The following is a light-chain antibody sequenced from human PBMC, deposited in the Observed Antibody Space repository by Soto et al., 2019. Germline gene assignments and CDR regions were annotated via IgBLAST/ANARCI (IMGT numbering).Light chain of an antibody. CDR3: NAYTTSNTWV. V-gene: IGLV2-14*01. CDR2: EVT. Sequence: QSALTQPASVSGSPGQSITISCTGTSSDVGGYNYVSWYQQHPGRAPKLMIYEVTNRPSGVSNRFSGSRSGNTASLTISGLQTEDEPYYYCNAYTTSNTWVFGGGTKVTVL. J-gene: IGLJ3*02. CDR1: SSDVGGYNY.